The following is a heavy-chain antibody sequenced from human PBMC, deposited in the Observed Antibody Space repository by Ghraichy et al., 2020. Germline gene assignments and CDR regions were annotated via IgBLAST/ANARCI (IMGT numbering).Heavy chain of an antibody. CDR1: GFTFSSYA. D-gene: IGHD4-17*01. J-gene: IGHJ4*02. Sequence: GGSLRLSCAASGFTFSSYAMSWVRQAPGKGLEWVSAISGSGGSTYYADSVKGRFTISRDNSKNTLYLQMNSLRAEDTAVYYCAKGFGYGSSALIDYWGQGTLVTVSS. CDR3: AKGFGYGSSALIDY. CDR2: ISGSGGST. V-gene: IGHV3-23*01.